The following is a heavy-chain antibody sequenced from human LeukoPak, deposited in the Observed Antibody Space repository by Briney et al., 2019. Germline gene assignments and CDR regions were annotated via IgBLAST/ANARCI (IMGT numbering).Heavy chain of an antibody. V-gene: IGHV1-3*01. CDR3: ARVWSRTGWYYFDH. Sequence: ASVKVSCKTSGYTFTSYIIHWVRQAPGQRLEWMGWINAGNGNTKYSQKLQGRVTITRDTSASTAYMELSSLRFEDMAVYFCARVWSRTGWYYFDHWGQGTLVTVSS. CDR1: GYTFTSYI. D-gene: IGHD2-15*01. J-gene: IGHJ4*02. CDR2: INAGNGNT.